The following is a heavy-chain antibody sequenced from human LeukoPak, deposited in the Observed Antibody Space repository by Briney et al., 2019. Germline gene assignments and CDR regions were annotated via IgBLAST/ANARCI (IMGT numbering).Heavy chain of an antibody. CDR2: IIPIFGTA. D-gene: IGHD1-7*01. J-gene: IGHJ4*02. CDR3: ARDKMNYASDY. CDR1: GGTFSSYA. Sequence: ASVKVSCKXSGGTFSSYAISWVRQAPGQGLEWMGRIIPIFGTANYAQKFQGRVTITTDESTSTAYMELSSLRSEDTAVYYCARDKMNYASDYWGQGTLVTVSS. V-gene: IGHV1-69*05.